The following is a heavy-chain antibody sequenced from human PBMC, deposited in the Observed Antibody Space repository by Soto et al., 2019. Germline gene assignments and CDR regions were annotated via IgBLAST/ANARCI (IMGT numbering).Heavy chain of an antibody. CDR2: ISSGSSDT. CDR1: GFTFSRVS. Sequence: PGGSLRLSCEASGFTFSRVSVNWVRQVPGKGLEWVASISSGSSDTWYADSVKGRFIISRDNAQNSLFLQMNTLRPEDTAMYYCARVAYWGPGTQVTVPS. V-gene: IGHV3-21*01. CDR3: ARVAY. J-gene: IGHJ4*02.